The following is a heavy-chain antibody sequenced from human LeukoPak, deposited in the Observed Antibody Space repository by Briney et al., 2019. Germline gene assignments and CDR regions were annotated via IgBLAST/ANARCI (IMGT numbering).Heavy chain of an antibody. Sequence: GRSLRLSCAASGFTFSSYDMHWVRQAPGKGLEWVAVISYDGSNKYYADSVKGRFTISRDNSKNTLYLQMNSLRAEDTAVYYCARVLGGYSISSPDYWGQGTLVTVSS. J-gene: IGHJ4*02. CDR1: GFTFSSYD. CDR2: ISYDGSNK. CDR3: ARVLGGYSISSPDY. V-gene: IGHV3-30-3*01. D-gene: IGHD6-6*01.